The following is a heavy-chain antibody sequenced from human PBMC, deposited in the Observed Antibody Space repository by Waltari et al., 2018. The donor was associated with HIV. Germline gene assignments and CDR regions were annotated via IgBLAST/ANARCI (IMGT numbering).Heavy chain of an antibody. D-gene: IGHD3-16*01. V-gene: IGHV4-34*02. CDR3: VRGFGNYGFYFDY. J-gene: IGHJ4*02. CDR2: IDRTGTS. Sequence: VHLPQWGSGLLKPSGTLSLTCAVSGGSFSGYYWTWIRQSPGRGLEWMGEIDRTGTSTYNPSLKGRVTMSVDTSKNQFSLTLKSVTAADTAVYYCVRGFGNYGFYFDYWGQGKLVSVSS. CDR1: GGSFSGYY.